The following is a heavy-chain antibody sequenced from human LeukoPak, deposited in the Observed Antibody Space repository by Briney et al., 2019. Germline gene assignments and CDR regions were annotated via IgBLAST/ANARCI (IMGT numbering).Heavy chain of an antibody. J-gene: IGHJ4*02. D-gene: IGHD3-10*01. Sequence: GGSLRLSCAASGFIFSSYGMHWVRQAPGKGLEWVAVISYDGSDKYYADSVKGRFTISRDTSKNTVYLQMNSLRAEDTAVYYCAKHSGLYYFDYWGQGALVTVSS. V-gene: IGHV3-30*18. CDR1: GFIFSSYG. CDR3: AKHSGLYYFDY. CDR2: ISYDGSDK.